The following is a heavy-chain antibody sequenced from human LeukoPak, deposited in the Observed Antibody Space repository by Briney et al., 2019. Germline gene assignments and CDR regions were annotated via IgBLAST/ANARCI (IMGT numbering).Heavy chain of an antibody. Sequence: GESLKISCKGSGYSFTNCWIAWVRQMPGKGPEWMGIIYPGDSETRYSPSFAGQVTISSDKSTSTAYVQRSSLKAWDTAMYYCVRFFGGDSGGRLDYWGQGTLVTVSS. CDR2: IYPGDSET. J-gene: IGHJ4*02. V-gene: IGHV5-51*01. CDR3: VRFFGGDSGGRLDY. D-gene: IGHD3-16*01. CDR1: GYSFTNCW.